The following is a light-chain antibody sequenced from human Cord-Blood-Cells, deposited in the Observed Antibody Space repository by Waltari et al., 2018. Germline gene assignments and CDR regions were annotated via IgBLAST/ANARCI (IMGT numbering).Light chain of an antibody. CDR1: SSDVGSYNL. Sequence: SSDVGSYNLVSWYQQHPGKAPKLMIYEGSKRPSGVSNRFSGSKSGNTASLTISGLQAEDEADYYCCSYAGSSSVFGGGTKLTVL. V-gene: IGLV2-23*01. CDR2: EGS. CDR3: CSYAGSSSV. J-gene: IGLJ3*02.